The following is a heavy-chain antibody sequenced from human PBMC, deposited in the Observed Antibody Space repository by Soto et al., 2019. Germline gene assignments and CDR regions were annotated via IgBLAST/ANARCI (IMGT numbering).Heavy chain of an antibody. V-gene: IGHV3-11*01. Sequence: GGSLRLSCAASGFTFSDYYMSWIRQAPGKGLEWVSYISSSGSTIYYADSVKGRFTISRDNAKNSLYLQMNSLRAEDTAVYYCARLGYCISTSCQPLYYGMDVRGQGTKVTVSS. CDR3: ARLGYCISTSCQPLYYGMDV. J-gene: IGHJ6*02. CDR1: GFTFSDYY. D-gene: IGHD2-2*01. CDR2: ISSSGSTI.